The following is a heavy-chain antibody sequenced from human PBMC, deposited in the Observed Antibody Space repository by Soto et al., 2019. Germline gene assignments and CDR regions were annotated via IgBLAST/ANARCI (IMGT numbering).Heavy chain of an antibody. D-gene: IGHD2-2*02. CDR1: GFTSWDYD. CDR2: ISRSGNTM. V-gene: IGHV3-11*01. CDR3: VREGRSSTSCNTGCAFDI. J-gene: IGHJ3*02. Sequence: PGGSLRLSCAASGFTSWDYDMSWIRQAPGKGLEWVSYISRSGNTMYYGDYVKGRIPISRDNAENSVFLQMISLRAEDTAVYYCVREGRSSTSCNTGCAFDIWGQGTRVTVSS.